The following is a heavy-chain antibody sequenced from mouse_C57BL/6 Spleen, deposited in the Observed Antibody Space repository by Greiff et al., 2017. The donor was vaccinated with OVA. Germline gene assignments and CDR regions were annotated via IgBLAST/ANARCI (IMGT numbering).Heavy chain of an antibody. D-gene: IGHD1-1*01. CDR2: IDPNSGGT. J-gene: IGHJ2*01. CDR1: GYTFTSYW. CDR3: ARWGVVATDY. Sequence: QVQLQQPGAELVKPGASVKLSCKASGYTFTSYWMHWVKQRPGRGLEWIGRIDPNSGGTKYTEKFKSMATLTVDKPTSKAYMKMSSLKTEDSAVYYCARWGVVATDYWGQGTTLTVSS. V-gene: IGHV1-62-3*01.